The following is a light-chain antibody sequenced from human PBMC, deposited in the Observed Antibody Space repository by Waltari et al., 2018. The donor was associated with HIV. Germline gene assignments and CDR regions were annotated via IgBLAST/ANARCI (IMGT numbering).Light chain of an antibody. CDR2: DAS. J-gene: IGKJ5*01. Sequence: VLTQSPATLSLSPGERATLSCRASQDVASFLAWYQHKPGQAPRLLIYDASNRATGVPARFSGSGSGTAFARTISSLEPEDFAVYYCQQRTNWPPITFGQGTRLEIK. CDR1: QDVASF. V-gene: IGKV3-11*01. CDR3: QQRTNWPPIT.